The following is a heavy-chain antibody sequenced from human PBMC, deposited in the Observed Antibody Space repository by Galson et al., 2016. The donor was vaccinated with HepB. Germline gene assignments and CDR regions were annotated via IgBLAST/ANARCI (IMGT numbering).Heavy chain of an antibody. V-gene: IGHV3-23*01. D-gene: IGHD6-19*01. CDR2: ISGGDGRT. CDR1: GFTLNNYA. Sequence: SLRLSCAASGFTLNNYAMSWVRQAAGKGLEWVSAISGGDGRTYYADSVRGRFTISRGKSKNTLYLQMDSLRVEDTAIYYCAKARGQWLGFDPWGQGTLVTVSS. J-gene: IGHJ5*02. CDR3: AKARGQWLGFDP.